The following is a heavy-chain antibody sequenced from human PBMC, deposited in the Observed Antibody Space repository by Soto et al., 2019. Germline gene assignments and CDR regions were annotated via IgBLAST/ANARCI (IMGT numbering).Heavy chain of an antibody. CDR2: INHSGST. Sequence: SETLSLTCAVYGGSFSGYYWSWIRQPPGKGLEWIGEINHSGSTNYNPSLKSRVTISVDTSKNQFSLKLSSVTAADTALYYCAREERLWFGELRNHWGQGTLVTVSS. CDR3: AREERLWFGELRNH. J-gene: IGHJ5*02. V-gene: IGHV4-34*01. D-gene: IGHD3-10*01. CDR1: GGSFSGYY.